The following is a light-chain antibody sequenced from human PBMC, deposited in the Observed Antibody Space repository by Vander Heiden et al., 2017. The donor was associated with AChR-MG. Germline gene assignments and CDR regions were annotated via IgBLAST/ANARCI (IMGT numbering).Light chain of an antibody. J-gene: IGLJ2*01. CDR3: QSYDSSLSDSGVV. CDR1: SSNIGAGYD. CDR2: GNN. V-gene: IGLV1-40*01. Sequence: QSVLAQPPSVSGAPGQRVTISCTGSSSNIGAGYDGHWYQHLPGTAPKLLIYGNNNRPSGVPDRFSGSKSGASASLAITGLQTEDEADYYCQSYDSSLSDSGVVFGGGTKLT.